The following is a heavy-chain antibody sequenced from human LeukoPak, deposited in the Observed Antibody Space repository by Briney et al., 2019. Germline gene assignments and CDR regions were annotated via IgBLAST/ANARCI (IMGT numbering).Heavy chain of an antibody. CDR2: MNPNSGNT. J-gene: IGHJ6*03. CDR3: ARATDSTTPSYYYYMDV. V-gene: IGHV1-8*03. Sequence: ASVKVSCKASGYTFTSYDINWVRQATGQGLEWMGWMNPNSGNTGYAQKFQGRVTITRNTSISTAYMELSSLRSEDTAVYYCARATDSTTPSYYYYMDVWGKGTTVTLSS. D-gene: IGHD4-11*01. CDR1: GYTFTSYD.